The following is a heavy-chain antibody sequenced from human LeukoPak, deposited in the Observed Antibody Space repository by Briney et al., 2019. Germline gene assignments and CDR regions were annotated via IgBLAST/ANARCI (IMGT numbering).Heavy chain of an antibody. Sequence: KPSETLSLTCTVSGGSMSSSSYYWGWIRQPPGKGLEWIGSIYYSGSTYYNPSLKSRVTISVDTSKNQFSLKLSSVTAADTAVYYCARPGGVVITDWGQGTLVTVSS. CDR2: IYYSGST. CDR1: GGSMSSSSYY. D-gene: IGHD2-21*01. V-gene: IGHV4-39*01. CDR3: ARPGGVVITD. J-gene: IGHJ4*02.